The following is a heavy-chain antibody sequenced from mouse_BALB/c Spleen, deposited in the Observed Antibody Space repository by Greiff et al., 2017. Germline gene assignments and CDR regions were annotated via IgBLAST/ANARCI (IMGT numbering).Heavy chain of an antibody. D-gene: IGHD2-4*01. CDR3: ARNDYSWFAY. V-gene: IGHV1-12*01. Sequence: QVQLQQPGAELVKPGASVKMSCKASGYTFTSYNMHWVKQTPGQGLEWIGAIYPGNGDTSYNQKFKGKATLTADKSSSTAYMQLSSLTSEDSAVYYCARNDYSWFAYWGQGTLVTVSA. J-gene: IGHJ3*01. CDR1: GYTFTSYN. CDR2: IYPGNGDT.